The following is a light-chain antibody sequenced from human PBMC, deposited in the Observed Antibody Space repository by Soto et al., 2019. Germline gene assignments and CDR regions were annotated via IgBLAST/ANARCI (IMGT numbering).Light chain of an antibody. CDR2: GAS. J-gene: IGKJ2*01. Sequence: EIVLTQSPGTLSLSPGERATLSCRASQSLSSSDLAWYQQKPGQAPRLLIYGASSRATGIPDRFSGSRSGTGFTLTISRLEPEDFAVYYCQQYGGSPQYTFGQGTKVEIK. CDR1: QSLSSSD. CDR3: QQYGGSPQYT. V-gene: IGKV3-20*01.